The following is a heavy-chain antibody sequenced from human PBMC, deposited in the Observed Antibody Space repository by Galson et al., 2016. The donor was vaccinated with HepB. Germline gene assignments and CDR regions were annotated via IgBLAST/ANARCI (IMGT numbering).Heavy chain of an antibody. J-gene: IGHJ4*02. CDR2: IWYDGGKK. Sequence: SLRLSCAASGFTFSSYGMHWVRQAPGKGPEWVAVIWYDGGKKYYADSVKGRFAISRDNSKNTLYLQMNSLRAEDTAVYYCASACSSTTGYGDFDYWGQGTLVTVSS. D-gene: IGHD2-2*01. CDR1: GFTFSSYG. CDR3: ASACSSTTGYGDFDY. V-gene: IGHV3-33*01.